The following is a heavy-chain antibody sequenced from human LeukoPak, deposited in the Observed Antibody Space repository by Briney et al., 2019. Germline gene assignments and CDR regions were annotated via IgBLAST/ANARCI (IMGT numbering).Heavy chain of an antibody. CDR2: MNPNSGNT. CDR3: ARGRTYCSGGSCYYFDY. Sequence: ASVKVSCKASGYTFTSYDINWVRQATGQGLEWMGWMNPNSGNTGYAQKFQGRVTMTRNTSISTAYMELSSLRSEDTAVYYCARGRTYCSGGSCYYFDYWGQGTLVTVSS. V-gene: IGHV1-8*01. D-gene: IGHD2-15*01. CDR1: GYTFTSYD. J-gene: IGHJ4*02.